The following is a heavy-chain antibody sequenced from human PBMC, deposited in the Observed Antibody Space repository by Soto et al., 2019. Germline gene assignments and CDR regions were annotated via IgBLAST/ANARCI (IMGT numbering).Heavy chain of an antibody. CDR1: GGSISSSSYY. Sequence: PSETLSLTCTVSGGSISSSSYYWGWIRQPPGKGLEWIGSIYYSGSTYYNPSLKSRVTISVDTSKNQFSLKLSSVTAADTAVYYCARRLYYDSSGYNVHWGQGTLVT. D-gene: IGHD3-22*01. CDR2: IYYSGST. J-gene: IGHJ4*02. V-gene: IGHV4-39*01. CDR3: ARRLYYDSSGYNVH.